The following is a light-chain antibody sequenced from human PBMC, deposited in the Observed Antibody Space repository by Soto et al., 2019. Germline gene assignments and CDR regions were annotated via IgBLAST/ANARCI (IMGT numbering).Light chain of an antibody. CDR1: QSVDSN. V-gene: IGKV3-15*01. Sequence: EIGMPQSPGTLSLSPGETATLSCRASQSVDSNYLAWYQQKPGQAPRLLVYGISTRATDIPARFSGSGSGTEFTLTISSLQSEDFGIYYCQQHSKWPITFGQGTRLEIK. J-gene: IGKJ5*01. CDR3: QQHSKWPIT. CDR2: GIS.